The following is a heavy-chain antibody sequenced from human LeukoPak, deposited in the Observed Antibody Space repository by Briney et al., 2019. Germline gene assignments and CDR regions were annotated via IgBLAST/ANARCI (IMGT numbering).Heavy chain of an antibody. J-gene: IGHJ4*02. D-gene: IGHD3-10*01. V-gene: IGHV1-24*01. CDR3: ATMINYYGSGSSVVYFDY. CDR2: FDPEDGET. Sequence: ASVKVSCKVSGYTLTELSMHWVRQAPGKGLEWMGGFDPEDGETIYAQKFQGRVTMTEDTSTDTAYMELSSLRSEDTAVYYRATMINYYGSGSSVVYFDYWGQGTLVTVSS. CDR1: GYTLTELS.